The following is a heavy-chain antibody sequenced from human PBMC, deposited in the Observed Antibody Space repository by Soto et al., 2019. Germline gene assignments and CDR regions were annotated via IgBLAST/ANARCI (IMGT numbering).Heavy chain of an antibody. Sequence: EVRLLESGGGLVQPGGSLRLSCAASGFTFSSYAMNWVRQAPGKGLEWVSVISGSDGSTYYADSVKGRFTISRDNSKNTLKLQMNSLRAEDTAVYYCARRSSSWYFDYWGQGTLVTVSS. CDR2: ISGSDGST. CDR1: GFTFSSYA. D-gene: IGHD6-13*01. V-gene: IGHV3-23*01. J-gene: IGHJ4*02. CDR3: ARRSSSWYFDY.